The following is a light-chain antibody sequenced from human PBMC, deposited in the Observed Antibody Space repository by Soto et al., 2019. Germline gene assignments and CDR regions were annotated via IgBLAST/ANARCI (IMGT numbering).Light chain of an antibody. CDR3: QHYDTVPPFT. Sequence: DMQLTQSPSSLSASIGDRVTITCQASQDIRNYLNWYQQKSGKAPQVLIYEASTLDTEGPSRFRGSGSGTDFTLTITSLHPEEIATYYCQHYDTVPPFTFGQGTKREIK. V-gene: IGKV1-33*01. CDR1: QDIRNY. J-gene: IGKJ2*01. CDR2: EAS.